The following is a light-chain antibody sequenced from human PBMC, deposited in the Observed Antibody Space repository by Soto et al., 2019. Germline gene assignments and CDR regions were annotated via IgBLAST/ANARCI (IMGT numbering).Light chain of an antibody. J-gene: IGKJ5*01. CDR3: QQYNNWPPIT. V-gene: IGKV3-15*01. CDR1: QSVSNN. Sequence: EIMMTQSPATLSVSPGEIATLSCRASQSVSNNLAWYQQKPCQAPRLLIYNASTSATGIPARFSGSGSGTEFTLTISSLQSEDFALYYCQQYNNWPPITFGQGTRLEIK. CDR2: NAS.